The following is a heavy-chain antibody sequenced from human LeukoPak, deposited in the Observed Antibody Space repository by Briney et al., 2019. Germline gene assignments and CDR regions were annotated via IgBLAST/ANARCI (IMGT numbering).Heavy chain of an antibody. Sequence: AETLSLTCTVSGVSISSSSYYWGWLRQPPGKGLEWIVSIYYSENTYYDPSLKSRVTISVDTSKNQFSLKLSSVTAVDTAVYYCARHVQNYDILTGYYFSRFDYWGQGTLVTVSS. J-gene: IGHJ4*02. D-gene: IGHD3-9*01. CDR3: ARHVQNYDILTGYYFSRFDY. V-gene: IGHV4-39*01. CDR2: IYYSENT. CDR1: GVSISSSSYY.